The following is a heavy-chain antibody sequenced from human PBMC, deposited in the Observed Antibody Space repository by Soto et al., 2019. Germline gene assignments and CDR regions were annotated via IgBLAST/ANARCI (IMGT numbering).Heavy chain of an antibody. CDR2: IYDSGST. D-gene: IGHD1-26*01. CDR1: GDSLKHPY. J-gene: IGHJ4*02. CDR3: AGSSGVPGDVLDF. Sequence: SETLSLTCSVPGDSLKHPYWAWFRHSPGKGLEWIGNIYDSGSTNYSPALKSRVSMSVDTSKNLFSLKMNSVTAADTAVYCCAGSSGVPGDVLDFWGRGAVVTASA. V-gene: IGHV4-59*11.